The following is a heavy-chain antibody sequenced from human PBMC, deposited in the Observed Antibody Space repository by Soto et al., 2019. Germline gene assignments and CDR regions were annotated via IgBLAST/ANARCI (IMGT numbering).Heavy chain of an antibody. D-gene: IGHD6-6*01. Sequence: ESGGGLVQPGGSLRLSCAASGFTFSSYEMNWVRQAPGKGLEWVSYISSSGSTIYYADSVKGRFTISRDNAKNSLYLQMNSLRAEDTAVYYCARDGMSSSSDYWGQGTLVTVSS. J-gene: IGHJ4*02. CDR3: ARDGMSSSSDY. CDR1: GFTFSSYE. V-gene: IGHV3-48*03. CDR2: ISSSGSTI.